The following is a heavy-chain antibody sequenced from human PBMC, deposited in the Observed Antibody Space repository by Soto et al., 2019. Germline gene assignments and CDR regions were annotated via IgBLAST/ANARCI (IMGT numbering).Heavy chain of an antibody. J-gene: IGHJ5*02. CDR2: IYYSGST. Sequence: SETLSLTCTVSGGSISSGDYYWSWIRQPPGKGLEWIGYIYYSGSTYYNPSLKSRVTISVDTSKNQFSLKLSSVTAADTAVYYCARGRITMVRGVITWFDPWGQGTLVTVS. D-gene: IGHD3-10*01. CDR3: ARGRITMVRGVITWFDP. CDR1: GGSISSGDYY. V-gene: IGHV4-30-4*01.